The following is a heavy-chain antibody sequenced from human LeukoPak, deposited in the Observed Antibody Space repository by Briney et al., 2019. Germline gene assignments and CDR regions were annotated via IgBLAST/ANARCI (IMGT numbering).Heavy chain of an antibody. CDR3: ARDANQLLYYYYYMDV. CDR1: GYTFTGYY. CDR2: ISPNSGGT. Sequence: ASVKVSCKASGYTFTGYYMHWVRQAPGQGLEWMGWISPNSGGTHYAQKFQGRVTMTGDTSISTAYMELSRLRSDDTAVYYCARDANQLLYYYYYMDVWGKGTTVTVSS. J-gene: IGHJ6*03. D-gene: IGHD2-2*01. V-gene: IGHV1-2*02.